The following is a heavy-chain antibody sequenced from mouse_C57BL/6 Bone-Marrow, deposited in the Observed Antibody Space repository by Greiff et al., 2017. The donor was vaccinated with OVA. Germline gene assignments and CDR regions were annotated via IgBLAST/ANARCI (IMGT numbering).Heavy chain of an antibody. V-gene: IGHV1-59*01. CDR1: GYTFTSYW. D-gene: IGHD2-3*01. CDR3: ARDDGCVWFAY. Sequence: QVQLQQPGAELVRPGTSVKLSCKASGYTFTSYWMHWVKQRPGQGLEWIGVIDPSDSYTNYNQKFKGKATLTVDTSSSTAYMQLSSLTSEDSAVYYCARDDGCVWFAYWGQGTLVTVSA. J-gene: IGHJ3*01. CDR2: IDPSDSYT.